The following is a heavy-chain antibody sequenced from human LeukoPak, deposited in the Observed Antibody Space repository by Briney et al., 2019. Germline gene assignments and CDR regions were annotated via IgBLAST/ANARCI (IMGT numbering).Heavy chain of an antibody. J-gene: IGHJ4*02. CDR1: GGSFSGYY. Sequence: SETLSLTCAVYGGSFSGYYWSWIRQPPGKGLEWIGGISHRGSTNYNPSLKSRVTISVDTSKNQFSLKLSSVTAADTAVYYCARGLRQLVRSWHYWGQGTLVTVSS. V-gene: IGHV4-34*01. CDR2: ISHRGST. D-gene: IGHD6-6*01. CDR3: ARGLRQLVRSWHY.